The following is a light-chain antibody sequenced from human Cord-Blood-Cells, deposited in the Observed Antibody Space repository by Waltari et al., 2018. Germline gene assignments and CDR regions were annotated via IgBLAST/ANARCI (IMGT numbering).Light chain of an antibody. V-gene: IGLV2-23*01. CDR1: SSDVGSYNL. CDR2: EGS. Sequence: QSALTQPASVSGSPGQSITISCTVPSSDVGSYNLVSWYQQHPGKAPKRMIYEGSKRPSGVSNRFSGSKSGNTASLTISGLQAEDEADYYCCSYAGSRVFGGGTKLTVL. J-gene: IGLJ3*02. CDR3: CSYAGSRV.